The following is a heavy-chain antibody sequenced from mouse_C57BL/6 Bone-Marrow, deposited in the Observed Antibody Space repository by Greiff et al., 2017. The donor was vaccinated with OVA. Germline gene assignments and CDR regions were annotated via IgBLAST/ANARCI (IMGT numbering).Heavy chain of an antibody. CDR2: ISDGGSYT. D-gene: IGHD2-5*01. Sequence: DVMLVESGGGLVKPGGSLKLSCAASGFTFSSYAMSWVRQTPEKRLEWVATISDGGSYTYYPDNVKGRFTISRDNAKNNLYLQMSHLKSEDTAMYYCAREDSNSYWGQGTTLTVSS. J-gene: IGHJ2*01. CDR3: AREDSNSY. CDR1: GFTFSSYA. V-gene: IGHV5-4*01.